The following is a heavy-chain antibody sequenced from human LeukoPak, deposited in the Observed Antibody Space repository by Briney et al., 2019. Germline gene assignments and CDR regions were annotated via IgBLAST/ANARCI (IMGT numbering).Heavy chain of an antibody. J-gene: IGHJ4*02. CDR1: GGSISSSSYY. D-gene: IGHD2-8*01. Sequence: SETLSLTCTVSGGSISSSSYYWGWIRQPPGKGLEWIGSIYYSGSTYYNPSLKSRVTISVDTSKNQFSLKLSSVTAADTAVYYCARSGVRLPFDYWGQGTLVTVSS. CDR3: ARSGVRLPFDY. CDR2: IYYSGST. V-gene: IGHV4-39*07.